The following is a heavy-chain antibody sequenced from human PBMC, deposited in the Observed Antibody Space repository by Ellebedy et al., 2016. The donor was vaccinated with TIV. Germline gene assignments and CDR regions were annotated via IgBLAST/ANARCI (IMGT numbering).Heavy chain of an antibody. Sequence: GGSLRLSXAASGFTFSSYAMSWIRQAPGKGLEWVSYISGRNDYTNYADSVKGRFTISRDNARNSLYLQMNSLRAEDTAVYYCARGPEDSNTYFLYYFDYWGQGALVTVSS. V-gene: IGHV3-11*06. CDR1: GFTFSSYA. CDR2: ISGRNDYT. CDR3: ARGPEDSNTYFLYYFDY. D-gene: IGHD2/OR15-2a*01. J-gene: IGHJ4*02.